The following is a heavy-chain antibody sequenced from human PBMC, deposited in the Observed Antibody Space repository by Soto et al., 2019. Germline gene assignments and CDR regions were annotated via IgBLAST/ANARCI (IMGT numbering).Heavy chain of an antibody. CDR2: IYYSGST. D-gene: IGHD3-16*01. Sequence: SETLSLTCTVSGGSISSYYWSWIRQPPVKGLEWIGYIYYSGSTNYNPSLKSRVTISVDTSKNQFSLKLSTVTAADTAVYYCAKGGGLGVAFYYYYGMDVWGQGTTVTVSS. V-gene: IGHV4-59*01. J-gene: IGHJ6*02. CDR1: GGSISSYY. CDR3: AKGGGLGVAFYYYYGMDV.